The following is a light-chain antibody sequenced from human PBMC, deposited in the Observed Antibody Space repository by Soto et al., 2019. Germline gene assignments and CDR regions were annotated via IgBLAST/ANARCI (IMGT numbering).Light chain of an antibody. CDR1: QSVSDW. CDR2: DAS. V-gene: IGKV1-5*01. CDR3: QQYNSYTWT. J-gene: IGKJ1*01. Sequence: DIQMTQSPSTLSASVGDRVTITCRASQSVSDWLAWYQKKPGKAPKLLIYDASSLESAVPSRFSGSGSGTEFTLTISSLQPDDFATYYCQQYNSYTWTFGQGTKVEIK.